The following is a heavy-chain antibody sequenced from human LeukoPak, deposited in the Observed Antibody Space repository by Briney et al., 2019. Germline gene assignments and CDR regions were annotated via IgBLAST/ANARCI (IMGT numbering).Heavy chain of an antibody. J-gene: IGHJ4*02. CDR2: INSDGSST. CDR1: GFTFRSYW. CDR3: ARGISDYYYDSSGYYFPFDY. V-gene: IGHV3-74*01. Sequence: PGGSLRLSCAASGFTFRSYWMHWARQAPGKGLVWVSRINSDGSSTSYADSVKGRYTISRDNAKNTLYLQMNSLRAEDTAVYYCARGISDYYYDSSGYYFPFDYWGQGTLVTVSS. D-gene: IGHD3-22*01.